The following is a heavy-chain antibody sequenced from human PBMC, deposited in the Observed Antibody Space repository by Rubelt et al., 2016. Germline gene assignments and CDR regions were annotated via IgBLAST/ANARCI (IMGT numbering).Heavy chain of an antibody. CDR1: GYTFTSYG. CDR3: ASDADYYDSSGYYPY. Sequence: QVQLVQSGAEVKKPGASVKVSCKASGYTFTSYGISWVRQAPGQGLEWMGWISAYNGNTNYAQKRQGRVTMNTDTSTSTAYMELRSLRSDDTAVYYCASDADYYDSSGYYPYWGQGTLVTVSS. J-gene: IGHJ4*02. CDR2: ISAYNGNT. D-gene: IGHD3-22*01. V-gene: IGHV1-18*01.